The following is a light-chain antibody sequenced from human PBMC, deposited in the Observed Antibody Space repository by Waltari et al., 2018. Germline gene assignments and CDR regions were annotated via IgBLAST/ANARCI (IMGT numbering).Light chain of an antibody. CDR3: QQFGSSSFS. V-gene: IGKV3-20*01. CDR2: STS. CDR1: ERVDSRY. Sequence: EIVLTQSPGTLSLSPGETAALSCRASERVDSRYLAWYQQKPGQAPSLLIYSTSSRATGIPDRFSGSGSGTDFTLTITKLEPEDFAVYYCQQFGSSSFSFGQGTKLEIK. J-gene: IGKJ2*03.